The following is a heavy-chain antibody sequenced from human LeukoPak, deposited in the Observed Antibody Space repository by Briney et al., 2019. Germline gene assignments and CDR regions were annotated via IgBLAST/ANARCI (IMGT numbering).Heavy chain of an antibody. CDR1: GDSISSTNYY. D-gene: IGHD3-9*01. CDR2: IYYSGST. V-gene: IGHV4-39*02. CDR3: AREAAFYEILTGYPPIDY. J-gene: IGHJ4*02. Sequence: SETLSLTCTVSGDSISSTNYYWGWIRQPPGKGLEWIGSIYYSGSTYYNPSLESRVTISVDTSKNQFSLKLSSVTAADTAVYYCAREAAFYEILTGYPPIDYWGQGTLVTVSS.